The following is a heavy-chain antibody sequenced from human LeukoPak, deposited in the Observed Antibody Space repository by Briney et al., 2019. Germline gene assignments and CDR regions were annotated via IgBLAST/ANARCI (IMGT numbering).Heavy chain of an antibody. D-gene: IGHD1-1*01. CDR2: ISSSSSTI. CDR3: ARDGIQLELHAFDI. CDR1: GFTFSSYS. V-gene: IGHV3-48*01. J-gene: IGHJ3*02. Sequence: GGSLRLSCAASGFTFSSYSMNWVRQAPGKGLEWVSYISSSSSTIYYADSVKGRFTISRDNAKNSLYLQMNSLRAEDTAVYYCARDGIQLELHAFDIWGQGTMVTVSS.